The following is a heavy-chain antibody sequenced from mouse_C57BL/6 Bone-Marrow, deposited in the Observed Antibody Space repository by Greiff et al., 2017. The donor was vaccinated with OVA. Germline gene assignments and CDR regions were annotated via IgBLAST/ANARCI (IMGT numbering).Heavy chain of an antibody. D-gene: IGHD2-2*01. Sequence: EVQLQESGPGLVKPSQSLSLTCSVTGYSITSGYYWNWLRQFPGNKLEWMGYISYDGSNNYNPSLQNRISITRDTSKNQCFLKLNSVTTEDTATYYCARDGYYWYFDVWGTGTTVTVSS. CDR3: ARDGYYWYFDV. J-gene: IGHJ1*03. V-gene: IGHV3-6*01. CDR1: GYSITSGYY. CDR2: ISYDGSN.